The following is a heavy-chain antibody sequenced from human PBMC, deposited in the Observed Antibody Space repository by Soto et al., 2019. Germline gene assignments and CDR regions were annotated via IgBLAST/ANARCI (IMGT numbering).Heavy chain of an antibody. V-gene: IGHV1-69*13. D-gene: IGHD2-2*01. CDR2: IIPIFGTA. Sequence: SVKVSCKASGGTFSSYAISWVRQAPGQGLEWMGGIIPIFGTANYAQKFQGRVTITADESTSTAYMELSSLRSEDTAVYYFARYWAAGPSGYCSSTSSLTYGMDVWGQGTTVTVSS. CDR3: ARYWAAGPSGYCSSTSSLTYGMDV. CDR1: GGTFSSYA. J-gene: IGHJ6*02.